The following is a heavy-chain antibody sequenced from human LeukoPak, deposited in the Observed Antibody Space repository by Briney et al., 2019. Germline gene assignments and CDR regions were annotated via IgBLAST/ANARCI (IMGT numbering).Heavy chain of an antibody. CDR1: GGSISGYY. J-gene: IGHJ4*02. D-gene: IGHD3-22*01. CDR3: ARSTWLLDK. V-gene: IGHV4-59*01. CDR2: IHDSGNT. Sequence: SETLSLTCTVSGGSISGYYWSWIRQPPGKGLEWIGFIHDSGNTYYNASLKSRVTISVDTSKNQLSLKLSSVTAADTAVYYCARSTWLLDKWGQGTLVTVSS.